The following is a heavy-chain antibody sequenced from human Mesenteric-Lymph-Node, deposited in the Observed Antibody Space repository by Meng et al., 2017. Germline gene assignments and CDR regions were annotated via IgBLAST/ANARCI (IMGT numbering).Heavy chain of an antibody. CDR1: GYSFKTYG. CDR2: IAYYNGNT. J-gene: IGHJ4*02. CDR3: ARDLPFYDSSGYYYDT. D-gene: IGHD3-22*01. Sequence: VQLVQVGGEVKRPGASVKVPCQASGYSFKTYGISWVRQGPGQGLEWVGWIAYYNGNTHYAQKFEGRVAMTTDTSTSTVYMELKSLTSDDTAVYYCARDLPFYDSSGYYYDTWGQGSLVTVSS. V-gene: IGHV1-18*01.